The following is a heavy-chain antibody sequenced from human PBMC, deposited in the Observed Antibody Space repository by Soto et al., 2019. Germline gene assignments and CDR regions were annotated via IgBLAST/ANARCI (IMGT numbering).Heavy chain of an antibody. J-gene: IGHJ4*02. CDR2: ISAYNGNT. CDR1: GYTFTSYG. V-gene: IGHV1-18*01. CDR3: ARDLGQQLFDY. D-gene: IGHD6-13*01. Sequence: QVQLVQSGAEVKKPGASVKVSCKASGYTFTSYGISWVRQAPGQGLEWMGWISAYNGNTKYAQKLQGRVTMTTDTSTSTAYIELRRLRSDETAVYYCARDLGQQLFDYWGQGTLVTVSS.